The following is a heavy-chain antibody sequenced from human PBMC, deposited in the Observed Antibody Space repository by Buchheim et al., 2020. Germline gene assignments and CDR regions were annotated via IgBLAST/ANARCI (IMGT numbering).Heavy chain of an antibody. CDR1: GFSFGSYW. CDR3: ARNEL. CDR2: IKEDGSEK. Sequence: EVQLVESGGGLVQPGGSLTLSCAASGFSFGSYWMSWVRQAPGKGLEWVANIKEDGSEKYYVDSVKGRFTISRDNAKNSFYLQRGSLRAEDTAVYYWARNELCGQGTL. V-gene: IGHV3-7*01. J-gene: IGHJ4*02. D-gene: IGHD1-7*01.